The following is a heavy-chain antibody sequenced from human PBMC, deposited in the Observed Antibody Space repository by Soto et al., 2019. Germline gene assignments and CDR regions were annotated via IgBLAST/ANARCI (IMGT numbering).Heavy chain of an antibody. CDR2: INPSGGST. D-gene: IGHD1-1*01. Sequence: ASVKVSCKASGYTFTSYYMHWVRQAPGQELEWMGIINPSGGSTSYAQKFQGRVTMARDTSTSTVYMELSSLRSEDTAVYYCARGGTTTRGTTGPLYYYYGMDVWGQGTTVTSP. CDR3: ARGGTTTRGTTGPLYYYYGMDV. CDR1: GYTFTSYY. J-gene: IGHJ6*02. V-gene: IGHV1-46*01.